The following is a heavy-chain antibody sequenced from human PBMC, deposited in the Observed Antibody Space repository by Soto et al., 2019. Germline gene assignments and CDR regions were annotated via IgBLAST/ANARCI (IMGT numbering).Heavy chain of an antibody. J-gene: IGHJ5*02. CDR2: IYYSGST. CDR1: GGSVSSGSYY. D-gene: IGHD3-16*01. Sequence: PSETLSLPCTVSGGSVSSGSYYWSWIRQPPGKGLEWIGYIYYSGSTNYNPSLKSRVTISVDTSKNQFSLKLSSVTAADTAVYYCARDRRSRSMGGFWFDPWGQGTLVTVS. CDR3: ARDRRSRSMGGFWFDP. V-gene: IGHV4-61*01.